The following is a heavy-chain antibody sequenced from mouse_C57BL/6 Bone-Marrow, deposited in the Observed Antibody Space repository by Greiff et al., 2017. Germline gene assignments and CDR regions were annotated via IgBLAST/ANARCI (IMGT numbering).Heavy chain of an antibody. J-gene: IGHJ4*01. Sequence: QVTLKVSGPGILQPSQTLSLTCSFSGFSLSTFGMGVGWIRQPSGKGLEWLAHIWWDDDKYYNPALKSRLTISTDTSKNQVFLKIANVDAADTATYYCARIAGFYYYGRSYPRAMDYWGQGTSVTVSS. CDR3: ARIAGFYYYGRSYPRAMDY. CDR2: IWWDDDK. V-gene: IGHV8-8*01. CDR1: GFSLSTFGMG. D-gene: IGHD1-1*01.